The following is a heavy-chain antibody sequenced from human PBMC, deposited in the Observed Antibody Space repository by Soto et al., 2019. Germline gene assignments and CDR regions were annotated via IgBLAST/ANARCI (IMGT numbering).Heavy chain of an antibody. V-gene: IGHV3-23*01. D-gene: IGHD3-3*01. Sequence: GGPLRLSCKASGFTFSNYASGWVRQAPGKGLEWVSGISGSGGSTYYADSVKGRFTISRDNSKNTLYLQMNSLRAEDTAVYYCAKGPARRFLDYWGQGTLVTVSS. CDR2: ISGSGGST. CDR3: AKGPARRFLDY. J-gene: IGHJ4*02. CDR1: GFTFSNYA.